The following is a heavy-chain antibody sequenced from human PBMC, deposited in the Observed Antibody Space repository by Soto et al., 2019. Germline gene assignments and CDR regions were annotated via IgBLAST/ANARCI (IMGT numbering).Heavy chain of an antibody. V-gene: IGHV4-4*07. J-gene: IGHJ4*02. CDR2: IYTSGST. CDR3: ARERGVAVAGEFDY. D-gene: IGHD6-19*01. Sequence: QVQLQESGPGLVKPSETLSLTCTVSGGSISSYYWSWIRQPAGKGLEWIGRIYTSGSTNYNPSLTSRVTMSVDTSKNQFSLKRSSVSAAETAVYYCARERGVAVAGEFDYWGQGTLVTVSS. CDR1: GGSISSYY.